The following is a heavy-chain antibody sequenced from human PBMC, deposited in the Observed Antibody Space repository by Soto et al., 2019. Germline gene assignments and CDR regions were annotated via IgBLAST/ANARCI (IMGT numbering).Heavy chain of an antibody. J-gene: IGHJ4*02. D-gene: IGHD4-17*01. V-gene: IGHV1-18*01. Sequence: QVHLVQSGAEVKQPGASVKVSCKASGYTFTNYVISWVRQAPGQGLEWMGWISAYNGNTNYVQKLQGRVSMTTDTTTSTTYMELRTLRSDDTAVYYCGRAGGDFPRAVVYWGQGTLVTVSS. CDR3: GRAGGDFPRAVVY. CDR2: ISAYNGNT. CDR1: GYTFTNYV.